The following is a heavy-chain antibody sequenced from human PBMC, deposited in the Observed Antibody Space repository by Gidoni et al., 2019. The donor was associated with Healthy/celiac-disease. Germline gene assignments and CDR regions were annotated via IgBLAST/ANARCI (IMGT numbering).Heavy chain of an antibody. J-gene: IGHJ4*02. CDR1: GYSISSVYY. CDR2: IYHSGST. D-gene: IGHD3-10*01. V-gene: IGHV4-38-2*01. Sequence: QVQLQESGPGLVKPSEPLSLPCPVSGYSISSVYYCGWIRQPPGKGLEWIGSIYHSGSTYYNPSLKSRVTISVDTSKNQFSLKLSSVTAADTAVYYCARATMVRGAIDYWGQGTLVTVSS. CDR3: ARATMVRGAIDY.